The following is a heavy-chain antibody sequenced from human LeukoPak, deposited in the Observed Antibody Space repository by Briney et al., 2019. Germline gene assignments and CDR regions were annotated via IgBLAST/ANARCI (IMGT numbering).Heavy chain of an antibody. J-gene: IGHJ6*03. V-gene: IGHV4-59*01. CDR3: ASLGFNWGSGYYYYYMDV. CDR2: IYYSGST. Sequence: SETLSLTCTVSGGSISSYYWSWIRQPPGKGLEWIGYIYYSGSTNYNPPLKSRVTISVDTSKNQFSLKLSSVTAADTAVYYCASLGFNWGSGYYYYYMDVWGKGTTVTVSS. D-gene: IGHD7-27*01. CDR1: GGSISSYY.